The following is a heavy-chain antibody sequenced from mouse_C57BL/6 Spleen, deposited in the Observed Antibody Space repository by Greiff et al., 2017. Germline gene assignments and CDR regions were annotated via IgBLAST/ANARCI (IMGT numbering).Heavy chain of an antibody. Sequence: VQLQQPGAELVKPGASVKMSCKASGYTFTSYWITWVKQRPGQGLEWIGDISPGSGSTNYNEKFKSKATLTVATSSSTAYMQLRSLTSEDAAVYYCARRGNCLIAYWGQGTLVTGSA. V-gene: IGHV1-55*01. CDR1: GYTFTSYW. CDR3: ARRGNCLIAY. CDR2: ISPGSGST. D-gene: IGHD4-1*01. J-gene: IGHJ3*01.